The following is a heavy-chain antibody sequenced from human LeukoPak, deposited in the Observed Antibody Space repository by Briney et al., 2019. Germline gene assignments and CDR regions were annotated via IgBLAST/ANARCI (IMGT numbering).Heavy chain of an antibody. CDR3: ARDRGYYDSVVYRPRFAY. Sequence: SETLSLTCTVSGGSISDFYWSWIRQPPGKGLEWLGYIFYSRGATYNPSLKSRATISVDTSKNLFSLKLTSVAAADPAGYYCARDRGYYDSVVYRPRFAYGGRGPLAPVSS. V-gene: IGHV4-59*01. CDR1: GGSISDFY. D-gene: IGHD3-22*01. J-gene: IGHJ4*02. CDR2: IFYSRGA.